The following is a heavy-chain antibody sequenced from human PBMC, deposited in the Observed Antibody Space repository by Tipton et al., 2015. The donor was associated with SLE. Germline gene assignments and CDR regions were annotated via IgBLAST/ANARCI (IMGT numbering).Heavy chain of an antibody. CDR1: GDSISGTTYS. J-gene: IGHJ4*02. CDR3: ARHLGAHNWNY. CDR2: VYYTGTT. D-gene: IGHD1-20*01. Sequence: LRLSCTVSGDSISGTTYSWAWIRQSPGEGLDWIGSVYYTGTTFYNPSPESRVTVSLDTSRNRFSLRLRSVTAADTAMYFCARHLGAHNWNYWGQGTLVTASS. V-gene: IGHV4-39*01.